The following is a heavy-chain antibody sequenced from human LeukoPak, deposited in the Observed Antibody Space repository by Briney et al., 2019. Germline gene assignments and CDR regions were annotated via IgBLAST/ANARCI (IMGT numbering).Heavy chain of an antibody. CDR3: AKDRALITMIPFDY. V-gene: IGHV3-23*01. CDR2: ISGSGSST. D-gene: IGHD3-22*01. CDR1: GLTFSSYA. Sequence: GGSLRLSCAASGLTFSSYARSWVRQAPGRGLEWVSAISGSGSSTYYADSVKGRFTISRDNSKNTLYLQMNSLRAEDTAVYYCAKDRALITMIPFDYWGQGTLVTVSS. J-gene: IGHJ4*02.